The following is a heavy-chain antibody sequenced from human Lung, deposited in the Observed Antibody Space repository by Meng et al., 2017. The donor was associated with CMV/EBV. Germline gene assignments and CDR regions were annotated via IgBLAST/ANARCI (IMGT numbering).Heavy chain of an antibody. Sequence: GESLKISCAASGFTFNSYSMNWVRQAPGKGLEWISSITTDSRYIYYAASVKGRFTISRDNTKDSLYLQMDGLRADDTAVYFCARHRYFFDAWGQGTPVTVSS. V-gene: IGHV3-21*04. CDR3: ARHRYFFDA. CDR1: GFTFNSYS. J-gene: IGHJ4*02. CDR2: ITTDSRYI. D-gene: IGHD3-9*01.